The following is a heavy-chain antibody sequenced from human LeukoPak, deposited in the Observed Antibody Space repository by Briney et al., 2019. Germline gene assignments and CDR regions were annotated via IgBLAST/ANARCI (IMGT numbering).Heavy chain of an antibody. CDR1: GYTFTGYY. D-gene: IGHD6-13*01. CDR2: INPNSGGT. V-gene: IGHV1-2*02. CDR3: ARDGIAAAAPRDAFDI. J-gene: IGHJ3*02. Sequence: ASVKVSCKASGYTFTGYYMHWVRQAPGRGLEWMGWINPNSGGTNYAQKFQGRVTMTRDTSISTAYMELSRLRSDDTAVYYCARDGIAAAAPRDAFDIWGQGTMVTVSS.